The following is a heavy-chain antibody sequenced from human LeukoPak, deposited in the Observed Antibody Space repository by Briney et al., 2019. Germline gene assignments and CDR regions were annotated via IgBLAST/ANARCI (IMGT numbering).Heavy chain of an antibody. CDR3: ARVAEGSSWYSVNYYYYYGMDG. J-gene: IGHJ6*02. V-gene: IGHV1-8*01. CDR2: MNPNSDNT. CDR1: GDTFTSYD. D-gene: IGHD6-13*01. Sequence: ASAMVSCKASGDTFTSYDINWVRQATGQGLEWMGWMNPNSDNTGYAQKFQGRVTMTRNTSISTAYMELSSLRSEDTAVYYGARVAEGSSWYSVNYYYYYGMDGWGQATTVTVSS.